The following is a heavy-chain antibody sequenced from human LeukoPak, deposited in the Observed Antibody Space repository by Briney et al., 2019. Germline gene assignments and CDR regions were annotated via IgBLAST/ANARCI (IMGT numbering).Heavy chain of an antibody. V-gene: IGHV3-7*05. J-gene: IGHJ4*02. CDR3: ARGGSRTFDN. D-gene: IGHD3-10*01. Sequence: GGSLRLSCAASGFTLSGYTIHWVRQAPGKGLEWVSKINEDGSEKYYVYSVKGRFTITRDNAKNSLYLQLNSLRADDTAVYYCARGGSRTFDNWGQGTLVAVSS. CDR1: GFTLSGYT. CDR2: INEDGSEK.